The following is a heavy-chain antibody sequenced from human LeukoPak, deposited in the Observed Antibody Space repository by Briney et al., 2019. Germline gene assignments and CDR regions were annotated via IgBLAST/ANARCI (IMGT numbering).Heavy chain of an antibody. CDR1: GFTFDDYA. V-gene: IGHV3-30-3*01. CDR2: ISYDGSNK. CDR3: AKGPSGGVSYFDY. D-gene: IGHD3-16*01. Sequence: GGSLRLSCAASGFTFDDYAMHWVRQAPGKGLEWVAVISYDGSNKYYADSVKGRFTISRDNSKNTLYLQMNSLRAEDTAVYYCAKGPSGGVSYFDYWGQGTLVTVSS. J-gene: IGHJ4*02.